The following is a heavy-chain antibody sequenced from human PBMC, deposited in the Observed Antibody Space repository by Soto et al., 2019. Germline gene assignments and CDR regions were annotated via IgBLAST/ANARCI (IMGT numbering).Heavy chain of an antibody. CDR2: IWYDGSNK. CDR1: GFTFSSYG. V-gene: IGHV3-33*01. CDR3: ARSYLGELSLLY. J-gene: IGHJ4*02. Sequence: PGGSLRLSCAASGFTFSSYGMHWVRQAPGKGLEWVAVIWYDGSNKYYADSVKGRFTISRDNSKNTLYLQMNSLRAEDTAVYYCARSYLGELSLLYWGQGTLVTVSS. D-gene: IGHD3-16*02.